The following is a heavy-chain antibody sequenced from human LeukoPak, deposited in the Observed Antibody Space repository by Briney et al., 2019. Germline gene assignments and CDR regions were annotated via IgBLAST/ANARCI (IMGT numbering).Heavy chain of an antibody. CDR1: GGSITNYY. D-gene: IGHD3-10*01. CDR2: IYHSGST. V-gene: IGHV4-59*12. Sequence: SETLSLTCTVSGGSITNYYWSWIRQPPGKGLEWIGYIYHSGSTYYNPSLKSRVTISVDRSKNQFSLKLSSVTAADTAVYYCARDAGVERYYYGSGSYRLDYWGQGTLVTVSS. CDR3: ARDAGVERYYYGSGSYRLDY. J-gene: IGHJ4*02.